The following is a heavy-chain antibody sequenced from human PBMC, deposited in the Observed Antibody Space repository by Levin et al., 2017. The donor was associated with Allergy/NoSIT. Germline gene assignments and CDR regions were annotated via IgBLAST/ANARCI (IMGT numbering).Heavy chain of an antibody. V-gene: IGHV3-30*18. D-gene: IGHD3-16*01. J-gene: IGHJ4*02. CDR2: ITPDGSLK. Sequence: GESLKISCAASEFIFSTYGMQWVRQAPGKGLEWVAIITPDGSLKYYADSVKGRFVISRDNSKSTLYLQMSTLRPEDTAVYYCAKGGDFDLWGQGTLVTVSS. CDR3: AKGGDFDL. CDR1: EFIFSTYG.